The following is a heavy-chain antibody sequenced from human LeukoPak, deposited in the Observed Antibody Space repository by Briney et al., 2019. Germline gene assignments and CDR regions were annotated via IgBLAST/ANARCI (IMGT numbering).Heavy chain of an antibody. CDR3: AKEMSYYSPSNY. V-gene: IGHV3-23*01. Sequence: GGSLRLFCAASGFTFSSYAMSWVRQAPGKGLEWVSSISGSGAGTYYADSVQGRFTISRDNSKNTLYLQMNNLGVEDTAIYYCAKEMSYYSPSNYWGQGTLVTVSS. CDR2: ISGSGAGT. J-gene: IGHJ4*02. CDR1: GFTFSSYA. D-gene: IGHD1-26*01.